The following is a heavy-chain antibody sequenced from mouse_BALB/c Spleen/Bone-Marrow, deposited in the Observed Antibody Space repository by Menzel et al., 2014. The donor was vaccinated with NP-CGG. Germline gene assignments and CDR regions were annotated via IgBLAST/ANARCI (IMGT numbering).Heavy chain of an antibody. J-gene: IGHJ4*01. CDR2: ISSGSSTI. CDR3: ARSLLRLSYAMDY. V-gene: IGHV5-17*02. Sequence: EVKVVESGGGLVQPGGSRKLSCAASGFTFSSFGMHWVRQAPEKGLEWAAYISSGSSTIYHADTVKGRFTISRDNPKNTPFLQMTSLRSEDTAMYYCARSLLRLSYAMDYWGQGTSVTVSS. D-gene: IGHD1-2*01. CDR1: GFTFSSFG.